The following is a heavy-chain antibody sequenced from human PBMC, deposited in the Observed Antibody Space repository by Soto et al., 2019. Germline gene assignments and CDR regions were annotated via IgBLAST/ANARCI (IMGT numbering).Heavy chain of an antibody. D-gene: IGHD2-15*01. J-gene: IGHJ5*02. CDR1: GFTFSSYN. CDR2: ISYTGGSTI. CDR3: VRDVGYCSGGGCYACFDP. V-gene: IGHV3-48*01. Sequence: EVQLVESGGGLVQPGGSLRLSCAASGFTFSSYNINWIRQAPGKGLELVSFISYTGGSTIYYADSVKGRFTISRDNAKNSVYLQMNSLRAEDTALYYCVRDVGYCSGGGCYACFDPWGQGTLVTVSS.